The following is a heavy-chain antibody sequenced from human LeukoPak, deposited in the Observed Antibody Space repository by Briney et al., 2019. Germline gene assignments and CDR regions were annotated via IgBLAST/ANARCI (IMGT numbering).Heavy chain of an antibody. J-gene: IGHJ6*02. D-gene: IGHD3-10*01. CDR1: GYTFTSYG. Sequence: HRASVKVSCKASGYTFTSYGISWVRQAPGQGLEWMGWISAYNGNTNYAQKLQGRVTMTTDTSTSTAYMELRSLRSDDTAVYYCARDRRMVRGVIITGYYYGMDVWGQGTTVTVSS. CDR2: ISAYNGNT. V-gene: IGHV1-18*01. CDR3: ARDRRMVRGVIITGYYYGMDV.